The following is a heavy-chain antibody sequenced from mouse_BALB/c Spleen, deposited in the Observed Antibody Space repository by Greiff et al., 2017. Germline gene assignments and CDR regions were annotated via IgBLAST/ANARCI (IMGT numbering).Heavy chain of an antibody. D-gene: IGHD1-1*01. CDR3: AGGPTGRGY. CDR1: GFNIKDTY. Sequence: VQLKESGAELVKPGASVKLSCTASGFNIKDTYMHWVKQRPEQGLEWIGRIDPANGNTKYDPKFQGKATITADTSSNTAYLQLSSLTSEDTAVYYCAGGPTGRGYWGQGTTLTVSS. CDR2: IDPANGNT. V-gene: IGHV14-3*02. J-gene: IGHJ2*01.